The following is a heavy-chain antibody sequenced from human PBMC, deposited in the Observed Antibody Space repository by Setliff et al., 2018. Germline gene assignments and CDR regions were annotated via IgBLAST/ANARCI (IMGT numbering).Heavy chain of an antibody. Sequence: GGSLRLSCAASGFTFSSYSMNWVRQAPGKGLEWVSSISSSSSYIYYADSVKGRFTISRDNAKNSLYLQMNSLRAEDTAVHYCARDPGYGSGIYYYYYYYMDVWGKGTTVTVSS. CDR3: ARDPGYGSGIYYYYYYYMDV. CDR2: ISSSSSYI. CDR1: GFTFSSYS. V-gene: IGHV3-21*01. D-gene: IGHD3-10*01. J-gene: IGHJ6*03.